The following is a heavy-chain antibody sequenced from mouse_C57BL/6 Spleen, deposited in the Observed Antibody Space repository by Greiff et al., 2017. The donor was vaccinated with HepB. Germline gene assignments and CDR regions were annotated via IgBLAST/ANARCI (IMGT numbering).Heavy chain of an antibody. V-gene: IGHV1-54*01. CDR3: ARREGDGYYDAMDY. J-gene: IGHJ4*01. Sequence: QVQLQQSGAELVRPGPSVKVSCKASGYAFTNYLIEWVKQRPGQGLEWIGVINPGSGGTNYNEKFKGKATLTADKSSSTAYMQLSSLTSEDSAVYFCARREGDGYYDAMDYWGQGTSVTVSS. CDR1: GYAFTNYL. CDR2: INPGSGGT. D-gene: IGHD2-3*01.